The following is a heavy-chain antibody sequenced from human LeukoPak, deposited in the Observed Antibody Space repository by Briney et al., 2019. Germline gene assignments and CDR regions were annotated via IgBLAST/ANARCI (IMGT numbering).Heavy chain of an antibody. D-gene: IGHD3-22*01. Sequence: SVKVSCQASGGTFSSYAISWVRQAPGQGLEWMGGIIPILGTANYVQKFQGRVTITTDESTSTAYMERSILRSEERAVFYCASSMIDSGFAESFQHWGQGTLVTVSS. CDR3: ASSMIDSGFAESFQH. V-gene: IGHV1-69*05. J-gene: IGHJ1*01. CDR1: GGTFSSYA. CDR2: IIPILGTA.